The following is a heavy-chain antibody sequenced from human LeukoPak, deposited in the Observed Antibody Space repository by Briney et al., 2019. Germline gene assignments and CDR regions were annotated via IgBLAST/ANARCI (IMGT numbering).Heavy chain of an antibody. V-gene: IGHV4-30-2*01. Sequence: SETLSLTCTVSGGSISSGGYYWSWIRQPPGKGLEWIGYIYHSGSTYYNPSLKSRVTISVDTSKNQFSLKQSSVTAADTAVYYCARTDGKQLPPRFWGQGTLVTVSS. CDR1: GGSISSGGYY. CDR2: IYHSGST. D-gene: IGHD5-18*01. J-gene: IGHJ4*01. CDR3: ARTDGKQLPPRF.